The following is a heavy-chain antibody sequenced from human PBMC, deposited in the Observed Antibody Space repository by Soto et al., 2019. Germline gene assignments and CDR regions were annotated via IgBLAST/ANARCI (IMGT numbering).Heavy chain of an antibody. V-gene: IGHV5-51*01. CDR3: ARNSGKRYYYGMDV. CDR2: IYPGDSET. J-gene: IGHJ6*02. D-gene: IGHD5-12*01. Sequence: PVVSLKISYKGSGYSFTSYWIGWVRQMPGKGLEWMGIIYPGDSETRYSPFFQGEVSISADKSICTAYLLSSSLKASATAMCYCARNSGKRYYYGMDVLGQGTTVAVSS. CDR1: GYSFTSYW.